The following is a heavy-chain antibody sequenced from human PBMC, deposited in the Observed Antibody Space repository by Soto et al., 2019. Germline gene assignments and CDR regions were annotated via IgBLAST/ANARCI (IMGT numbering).Heavy chain of an antibody. D-gene: IGHD3-3*01. CDR1: GFTFSSYS. Sequence: LRLSCAASGFTFSSYSMNWVRQAPGKGLEWVSSISSSSSYIYYADSVKGRFTISRDNAKNSLYLQMNSLRAEDTAVYYCARDYDFWSGHHVDVWGKGTTVTVPQ. CDR3: ARDYDFWSGHHVDV. J-gene: IGHJ6*04. CDR2: ISSSSSYI. V-gene: IGHV3-21*01.